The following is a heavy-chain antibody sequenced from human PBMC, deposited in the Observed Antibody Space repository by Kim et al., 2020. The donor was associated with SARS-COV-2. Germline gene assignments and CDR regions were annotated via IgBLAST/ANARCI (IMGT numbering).Heavy chain of an antibody. CDR2: IYYSGST. CDR1: GGSISSYY. Sequence: SETLSLTCTVSGGSISSYYWSWIRQPPGKGLEWIGYIYYSGSTNYNPSLKSRVTISVDTSKNQFSLKLSSVTAADTAVYYCARLNIRSSWYAVRHYYYYYGMDVWGQGTTVTVSS. CDR3: ARLNIRSSWYAVRHYYYYYGMDV. V-gene: IGHV4-59*08. D-gene: IGHD6-13*01. J-gene: IGHJ6*02.